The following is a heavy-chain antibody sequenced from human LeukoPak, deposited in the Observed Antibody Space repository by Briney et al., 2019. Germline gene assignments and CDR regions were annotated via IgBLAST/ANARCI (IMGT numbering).Heavy chain of an antibody. V-gene: IGHV4-59*01. J-gene: IGHJ4*02. Sequence: PSETLSLTCTVAGGSTDSYYWSWIRQPPGKGREWIGYIYYSGSTNYNPSLKSRVTISVDTSKDQFSLRLSSVTAADTAVYYCARVTGYMTEDYFDYWGQGTLITVSS. CDR3: ARVTGYMTEDYFDY. CDR1: GGSTDSYY. D-gene: IGHD6-13*01. CDR2: IYYSGST.